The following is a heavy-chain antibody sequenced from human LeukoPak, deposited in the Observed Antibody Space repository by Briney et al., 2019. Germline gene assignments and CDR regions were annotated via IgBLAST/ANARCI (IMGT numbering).Heavy chain of an antibody. CDR1: GGSFSGYY. J-gene: IGHJ4*02. CDR2: INHSGST. V-gene: IGHV4-34*01. D-gene: IGHD4-17*01. Sequence: SSETLSLTCAVYGGSFSGYYWSWIRQPPGKGLEWIGEINHSGSTNYNPSLKSRVTISVDTSKNQFSLKLSSVTAADTAVYYCARVTDGDSKPGSFDYWGQGTLVTVSS. CDR3: ARVTDGDSKPGSFDY.